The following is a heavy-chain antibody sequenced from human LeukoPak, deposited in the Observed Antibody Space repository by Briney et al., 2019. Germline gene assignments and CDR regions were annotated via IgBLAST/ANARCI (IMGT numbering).Heavy chain of an antibody. V-gene: IGHV3-74*01. Sequence: GGSLRLSCAASGFTISSYWMHWVRQVPNQGLMWVSRINSDETISEYVDSVNGRFTISRDNAKNTLYLQMNSLRAEDKAVYFCLYGGYFQHWGQGTLVTVSS. CDR2: INSDETIS. D-gene: IGHD3-16*01. CDR1: GFTISSYW. CDR3: LYGGYFQH. J-gene: IGHJ1*01.